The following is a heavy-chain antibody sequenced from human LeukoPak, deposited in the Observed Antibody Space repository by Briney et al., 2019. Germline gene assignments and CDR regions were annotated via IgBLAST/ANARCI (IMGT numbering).Heavy chain of an antibody. J-gene: IGHJ3*02. CDR1: GGSISSYY. CDR3: ARDAVGENAFDI. CDR2: TYYSGST. V-gene: IGHV4-59*01. Sequence: PSETLSLTCTVSGGSISSYYWSWIRQPPGKGLEWIGYTYYSGSTNYNPSLKSRVTISVDTSKNQFSLKLSSVTAADTAVYYCARDAVGENAFDIWGQGTMVTVSS. D-gene: IGHD1-26*01.